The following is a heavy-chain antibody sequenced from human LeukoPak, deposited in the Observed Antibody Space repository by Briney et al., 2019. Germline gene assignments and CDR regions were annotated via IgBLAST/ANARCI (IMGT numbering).Heavy chain of an antibody. CDR3: ARGERTGTANY. CDR1: GYTFTGYD. J-gene: IGHJ4*02. V-gene: IGHV1-8*01. Sequence: GASVTVSSKPSGYTFTGYDINWGRQAPGQRLEWMGWMNPNSGNTGYAQKFQGRVTMTRNTSISTAYMELSSLRSEDTAVYYCARGERTGTANYWGQGTLVTVSS. CDR2: MNPNSGNT. D-gene: IGHD1-1*01.